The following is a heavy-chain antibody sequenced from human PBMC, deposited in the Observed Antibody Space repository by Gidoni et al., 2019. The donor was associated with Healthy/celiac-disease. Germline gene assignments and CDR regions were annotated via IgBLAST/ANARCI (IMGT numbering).Heavy chain of an antibody. Sequence: EVQLVESGGGLVKPGGSLRLSCAASGFTFSSYSMNWVRQAPGKGLEWVSSISSSSSYIYYADSVKGRFTISRDNAKNSLYLQMNSLRAEDTAVYYCARDWLGPMKNDYWGQGTLVTVSS. V-gene: IGHV3-21*01. J-gene: IGHJ4*02. D-gene: IGHD3-22*01. CDR1: GFTFSSYS. CDR3: ARDWLGPMKNDY. CDR2: ISSSSSYI.